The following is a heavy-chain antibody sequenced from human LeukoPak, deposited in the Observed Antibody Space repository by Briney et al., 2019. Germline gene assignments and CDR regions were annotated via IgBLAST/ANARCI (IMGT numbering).Heavy chain of an antibody. CDR3: ARVRRYYDSSGYPSRLFDY. V-gene: IGHV4-59*01. CDR2: IYYGGST. Sequence: SETLSLTCTVSGGSISSYYWSWIRQPPGKGLEWIGYIYYGGSTNYNPSLKSRVTISVDTSKKQFSLKLTSVTAADTAVYYCARVRRYYDSSGYPSRLFDYWGQGTLVTVSS. J-gene: IGHJ4*02. D-gene: IGHD3-22*01. CDR1: GGSISSYY.